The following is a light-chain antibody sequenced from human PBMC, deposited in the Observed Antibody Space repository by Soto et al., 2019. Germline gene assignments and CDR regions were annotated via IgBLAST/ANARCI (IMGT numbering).Light chain of an antibody. CDR3: ASLDDNLSGVV. Sequence: QSVLTQPPSASGTPGQRVTISCSGSSSNIGRDFVYWYQQVPGTAPKPLVYSDNQRYSGVPDRFSGSKSGTSASLTISGLRSEDEADDYCASLDDNLSGVVFGGGTQLTVL. CDR1: SSNIGRDF. CDR2: SDN. V-gene: IGLV1-47*02. J-gene: IGLJ2*01.